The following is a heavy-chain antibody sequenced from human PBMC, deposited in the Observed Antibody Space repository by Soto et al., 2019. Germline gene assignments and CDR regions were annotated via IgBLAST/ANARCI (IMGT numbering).Heavy chain of an antibody. CDR3: AKGGHYCSSTSCYFSYYYMDV. V-gene: IGHV3-23*01. Sequence: EVQLLESGGGLVQPGGSLRLSCAASGFTFSSYAMSWVRQAPGKGLEWVSAISGSGGSTYYADSVKGRFTISRDNSKNTLYLQINSLRAEDTAVYYCAKGGHYCSSTSCYFSYYYMDVWGKGTTVTVSS. CDR2: ISGSGGST. J-gene: IGHJ6*03. D-gene: IGHD2-2*01. CDR1: GFTFSSYA.